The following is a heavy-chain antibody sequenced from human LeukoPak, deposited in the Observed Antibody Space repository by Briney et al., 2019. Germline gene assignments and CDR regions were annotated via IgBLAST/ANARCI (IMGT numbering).Heavy chain of an antibody. CDR1: GGSISSYY. D-gene: IGHD6-19*01. V-gene: IGHV4-4*07. CDR2: IYTSGST. CDR3: AREGSVAVARGGYYYYMDV. J-gene: IGHJ6*03. Sequence: SETLSLTCTVSGGSISSYYWSWIRQPAGKGLEWIGRIYTSGSTNYNPSLKSRATMSVATSKIQFSLKLSSVTAADTAVYYCAREGSVAVARGGYYYYMDVWGKGTTVTVSS.